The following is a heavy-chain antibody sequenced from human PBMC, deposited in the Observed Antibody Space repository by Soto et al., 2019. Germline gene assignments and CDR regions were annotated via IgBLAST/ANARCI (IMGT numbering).Heavy chain of an antibody. J-gene: IGHJ4*02. CDR2: INHSGST. V-gene: IGHV4-34*01. Sequence: PSETLSLTCAVYGGSFSGYFWTWIRQPPGTGLEWIGEINHSGSTNYNPSLKSRVTISVDTSKNQFSLKLTSVTAADTAVYYCARDKITGLFDYWGQGTLVTVSS. CDR3: ARDKITGLFDY. CDR1: GGSFSGYF. D-gene: IGHD2-8*02.